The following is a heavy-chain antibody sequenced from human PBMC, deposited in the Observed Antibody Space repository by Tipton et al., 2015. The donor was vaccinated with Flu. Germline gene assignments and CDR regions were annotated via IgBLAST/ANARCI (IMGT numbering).Heavy chain of an antibody. CDR1: GGSFSGYY. Sequence: LRLSCAVYGGSFSGYYWSRIRQPPGKGLEWIGEINHSGSTNYNPSLKSRVTISVDTSKNQFSLKLSSVTAADTAVYYCARRTKGTMVRGVIVNWFDPWGQGTLVTVSS. V-gene: IGHV4-34*01. CDR2: INHSGST. CDR3: ARRTKGTMVRGVIVNWFDP. J-gene: IGHJ5*02. D-gene: IGHD3-10*01.